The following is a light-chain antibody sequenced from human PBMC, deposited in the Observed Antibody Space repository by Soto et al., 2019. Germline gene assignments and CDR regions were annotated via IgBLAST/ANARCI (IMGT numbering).Light chain of an antibody. CDR2: DAS. V-gene: IGKV3-20*01. CDR3: QQYRSPTWT. CDR1: QSVSSSY. J-gene: IGKJ1*01. Sequence: EIVLTQSPGTLSLSPGERATLSCRASQSVSSSYLAWYQQKPGQAPRRLIYDASSRATGIPDRFSGSGSGTDFTLTISRLEPEDFAMYYCQQYRSPTWTFGQGTKVEIK.